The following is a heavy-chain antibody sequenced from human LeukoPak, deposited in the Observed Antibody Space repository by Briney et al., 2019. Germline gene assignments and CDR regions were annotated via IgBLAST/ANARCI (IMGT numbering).Heavy chain of an antibody. D-gene: IGHD1-26*01. V-gene: IGHV1-2*02. CDR2: INPNSGGT. CDR3: ARDTRFRGRAFDY. CDR1: GYTFTGYY. J-gene: IGHJ4*02. Sequence: ASVKVSCKASGYTFTGYYMHWVRQAPGQGLEWMGWINPNSGGTNYAQKFQGRVTMTRDTSISTAYMELSRLRSDDTAVCYCARDTRFRGRAFDYWGQGTLVTVSS.